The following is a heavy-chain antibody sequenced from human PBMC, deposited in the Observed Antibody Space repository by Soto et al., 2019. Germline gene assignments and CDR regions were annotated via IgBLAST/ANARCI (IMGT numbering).Heavy chain of an antibody. V-gene: IGHV1-8*01. CDR1: GYTFTSYD. CDR3: ASGPLHLGVVSVYRFIY. J-gene: IGHJ4*02. CDR2: MNPNSGNT. Sequence: QVQLVQSGAEVKKPGASVKVSCKASGYTFTSYDINWVRQATGQGLEWMGWMNPNSGNTGYAQKFQGRVTMTRTTSISTAYMELSSLRYEDTAVYDCASGPLHLGVVSVYRFIYWGQGTLVTVSS. D-gene: IGHD3-16*01.